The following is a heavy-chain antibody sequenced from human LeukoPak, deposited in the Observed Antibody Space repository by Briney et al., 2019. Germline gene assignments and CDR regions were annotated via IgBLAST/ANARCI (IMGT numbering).Heavy chain of an antibody. Sequence: GGSLRLSCAASGFTFSSYWMSWVRQAPGKGLEWVANIKQDGSEKYYVDSVKGRFTISRDNAKNSLYLQMNSLRAEDTAVYYCARDITGTTDWFDPWGQGTLVTVSS. D-gene: IGHD1-20*01. J-gene: IGHJ5*02. V-gene: IGHV3-7*01. CDR2: IKQDGSEK. CDR1: GFTFSSYW. CDR3: ARDITGTTDWFDP.